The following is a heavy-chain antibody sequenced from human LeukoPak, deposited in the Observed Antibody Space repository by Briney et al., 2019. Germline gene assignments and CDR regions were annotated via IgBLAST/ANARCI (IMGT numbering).Heavy chain of an antibody. V-gene: IGHV3-23*01. CDR3: AKDLYGYGDYDY. Sequence: TGGSLRLSCAASGFTFSSYAMSWVRQAPGKGLEWVSSISVNAGGTYYTDSVKGRFTISRDNSKNMLYLQMNSLRAEDTAVYYCAKDLYGYGDYDYWGQGTLVTVSS. CDR2: ISVNAGGT. D-gene: IGHD4-17*01. CDR1: GFTFSSYA. J-gene: IGHJ4*02.